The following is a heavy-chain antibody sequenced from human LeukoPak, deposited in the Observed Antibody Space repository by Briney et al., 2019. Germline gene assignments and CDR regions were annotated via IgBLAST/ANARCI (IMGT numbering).Heavy chain of an antibody. J-gene: IGHJ5*01. CDR1: GGSISSYY. CDR2: IYYSGST. V-gene: IGHV4-59*01. Sequence: SETLSLTCTVSGGSISSYYWSWIRQPPGKGLEWIGYIYYSGSTNYNPSLKSRVTISVDTSKNQFSLKLSSVTAADTAVYYCARGGGLGYCSSTSCYDAFDSWGQGTLVTVSS. CDR3: ARGGGLGYCSSTSCYDAFDS. D-gene: IGHD2-2*01.